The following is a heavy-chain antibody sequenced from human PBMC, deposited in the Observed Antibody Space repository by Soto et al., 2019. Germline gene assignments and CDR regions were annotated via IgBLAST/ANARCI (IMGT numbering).Heavy chain of an antibody. CDR2: ITGSGDAT. CDR1: GFTFSSYA. CDR3: AREFPFGTSGYYYYGMDV. J-gene: IGHJ6*02. Sequence: GGSLRLSCAASGFTFSSYAMNWVRQAPGKGLEWVSVITGSGDATYYADSVKGRFTISRDNSKNTLYVQMNSLRAEDTAVYYCAREFPFGTSGYYYYGMDVWGQGTTVTVSS. V-gene: IGHV3-23*01. D-gene: IGHD1-1*01.